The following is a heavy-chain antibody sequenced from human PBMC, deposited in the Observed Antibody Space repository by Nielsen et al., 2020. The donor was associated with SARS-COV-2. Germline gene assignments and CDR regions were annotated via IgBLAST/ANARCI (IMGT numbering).Heavy chain of an antibody. Sequence: LSLTCAASGFTFSSYWMHWVRQAPGKGLVWVSRINSDGSSTSYADSVKGRFTISRDNAKNTLYLQMNSLRAEDTAVYYCARLISGSSGRAFDYWGQGTLVTVSS. D-gene: IGHD1-26*01. V-gene: IGHV3-74*01. CDR2: INSDGSST. CDR1: GFTFSSYW. CDR3: ARLISGSSGRAFDY. J-gene: IGHJ4*02.